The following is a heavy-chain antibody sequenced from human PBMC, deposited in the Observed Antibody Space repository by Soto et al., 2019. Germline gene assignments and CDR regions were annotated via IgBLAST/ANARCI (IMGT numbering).Heavy chain of an antibody. Sequence: SETLSLTCAVYCGSFSGYYWSWIRQPPGKGLEWIGEINHSGSTNYNPSLKSRVTISVDTSKNQFSLKLSSVTAADTAVYYCARDKVSKRVPAARWGYYWGQGTLVTVS. CDR3: ARDKVSKRVPAARWGYY. CDR2: INHSGST. D-gene: IGHD2-2*01. V-gene: IGHV4-34*01. CDR1: CGSFSGYY. J-gene: IGHJ4*02.